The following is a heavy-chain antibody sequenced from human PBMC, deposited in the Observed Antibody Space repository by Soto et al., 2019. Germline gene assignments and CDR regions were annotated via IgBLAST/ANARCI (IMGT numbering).Heavy chain of an antibody. J-gene: IGHJ6*03. CDR2: IYYSGST. D-gene: IGHD2-2*01. Sequence: QVQLQESGPGLVKPSQTLSLTCTVSGGSISSGGYYWSWIRQHPGKGLEWIWYIYYSGSTYYNPSLKSRVTISVDTSKNQFSLKLSSVTAADTAVYYCARELICWGNKPGGTSCDHRYMDVWGKGTTVTVSS. V-gene: IGHV4-31*03. CDR3: ARELICWGNKPGGTSCDHRYMDV. CDR1: GGSISSGGYY.